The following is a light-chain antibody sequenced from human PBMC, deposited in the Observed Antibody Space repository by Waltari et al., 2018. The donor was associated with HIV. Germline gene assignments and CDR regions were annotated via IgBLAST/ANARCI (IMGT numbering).Light chain of an antibody. Sequence: QSVLTQPPSASGTPGQRVTISCSGSSSNIGSNTANWYQQLPGTAPKLLLYSNNHRPSGVPDRFSGSKSGTSASLAISGLQSEDEADYYCAAWDGSLNGRVFGGGTKLTVL. V-gene: IGLV1-44*01. J-gene: IGLJ3*02. CDR2: SNN. CDR1: SSNIGSNT. CDR3: AAWDGSLNGRV.